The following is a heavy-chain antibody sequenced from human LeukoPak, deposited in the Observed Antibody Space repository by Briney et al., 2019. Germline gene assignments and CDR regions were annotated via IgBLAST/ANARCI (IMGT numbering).Heavy chain of an antibody. J-gene: IGHJ6*03. CDR1: GFTFSSYT. D-gene: IGHD2-2*01. CDR3: TKVHQVLPYYYYYYMDV. Sequence: GGSLRLSCAASGFTFSSYTMNWVRQAPGKGLEWVAFIRYDGSNKYYADSVKGRFTISRDNSKNTLYLQMNSLRAEDTAVYYCTKVHQVLPYYYYYYMDVWGKGTTVTVSS. CDR2: IRYDGSNK. V-gene: IGHV3-30*02.